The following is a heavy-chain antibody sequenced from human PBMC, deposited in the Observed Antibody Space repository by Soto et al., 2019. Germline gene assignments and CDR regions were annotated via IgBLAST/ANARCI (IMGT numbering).Heavy chain of an antibody. V-gene: IGHV3-30-3*01. CDR2: ISYDGNNK. D-gene: IGHD3-22*01. CDR3: ARGGLGTVVTPENY. Sequence: QVPLVESGGGVVQPGRSLSLSCAASGFTFSSYAMHWVRQAPGTGLEWVALISYDGNNKYYADSVKGRFTISRDNSKNTLYRQMNSLRAEDTAVYYCARGGLGTVVTPENYWGQGTLVTVSS. J-gene: IGHJ4*02. CDR1: GFTFSSYA.